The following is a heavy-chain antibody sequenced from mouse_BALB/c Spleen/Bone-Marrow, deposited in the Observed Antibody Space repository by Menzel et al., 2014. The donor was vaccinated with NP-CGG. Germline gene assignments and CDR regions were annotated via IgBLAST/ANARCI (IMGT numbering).Heavy chain of an antibody. Sequence: EVQLQQSGAELVKPGASAKLSCTASGFNIKDIYMHWVKQRPEQGLEWIGRIDPANGNIKYDPKFQGKATITADTSSNTAYLQLSRLTSEDTAVYYCASYHYGYYFDYWGQGTTLTVSS. CDR3: ASYHYGYYFDY. D-gene: IGHD2-4*01. CDR1: GFNIKDIY. J-gene: IGHJ2*01. V-gene: IGHV14-3*02. CDR2: IDPANGNI.